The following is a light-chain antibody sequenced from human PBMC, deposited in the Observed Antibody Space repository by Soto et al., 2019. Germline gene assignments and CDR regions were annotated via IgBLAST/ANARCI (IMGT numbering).Light chain of an antibody. J-gene: IGLJ3*02. CDR3: SSYTSSSNLT. V-gene: IGLV2-14*01. CDR1: ISDVGGYNY. Sequence: QSVLTQPASVSGSPGQSITISCTGTISDVGGYNYVSWYQQHPGKAPNLMIYEVSNRPSGVSNRFSGSKSGNTACLTISGLEAQDEADYYCSSYTSSSNLTFGGGTKLTVL. CDR2: EVS.